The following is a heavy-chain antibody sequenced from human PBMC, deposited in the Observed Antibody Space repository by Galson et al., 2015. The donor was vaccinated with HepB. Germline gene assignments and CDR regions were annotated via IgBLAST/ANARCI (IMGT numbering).Heavy chain of an antibody. J-gene: IGHJ5*02. CDR2: ISYDGSNK. Sequence: SLRLSCAASGFTFSSYGMHWVRQAPGKGLEWVAVISYDGSNKYYADSVKGRFTISRDNSKNTLYLQMNSLRAEDTAVYYCAKDSYPIAAAGTGWFDPWGQGTLVTVSS. V-gene: IGHV3-30*18. CDR1: GFTFSSYG. D-gene: IGHD6-13*01. CDR3: AKDSYPIAAAGTGWFDP.